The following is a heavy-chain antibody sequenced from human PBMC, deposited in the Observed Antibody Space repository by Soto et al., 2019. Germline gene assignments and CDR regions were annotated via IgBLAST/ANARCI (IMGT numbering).Heavy chain of an antibody. Sequence: ASVKVSCKASGYTFTSYYMHWVRQAPGQGLEWMGIINPSGGSTSYAQKFQGRVTMTRDTSTSTVYMELSSLRSEDTAVYYCARGLGTMIVVVVYPKTGNFDYWGQGTLVTVSS. CDR3: ARGLGTMIVVVVYPKTGNFDY. J-gene: IGHJ4*02. D-gene: IGHD3-22*01. V-gene: IGHV1-46*01. CDR2: INPSGGST. CDR1: GYTFTSYY.